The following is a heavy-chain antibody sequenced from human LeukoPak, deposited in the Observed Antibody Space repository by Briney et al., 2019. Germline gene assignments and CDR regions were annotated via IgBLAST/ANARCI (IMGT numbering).Heavy chain of an antibody. J-gene: IGHJ4*02. CDR2: IDPENVAT. CDR3: STDLYSGVSGRPFAF. V-gene: IGHV1-69-2*01. CDR1: GYTFTDSH. Sequence: ASVKISCKPSGYTFTDSHLNWGKQAPGKGLEWVGHIDPENVATRYAARFRGRVTMTAHTSADIVHLELSSLTSDDKAVYYCSTDLYSGVSGRPFAFWGQGTLVTVSS. D-gene: IGHD2-8*01.